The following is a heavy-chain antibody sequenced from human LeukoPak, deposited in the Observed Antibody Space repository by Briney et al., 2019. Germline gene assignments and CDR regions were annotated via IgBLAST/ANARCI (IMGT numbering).Heavy chain of an antibody. CDR1: GGSISSSSYY. V-gene: IGHV4-39*01. CDR3: ARHWGYGSSWYPSWYYYYYMDV. D-gene: IGHD6-13*01. CDR2: IYYSGST. Sequence: PSETLSLTCTVSGGSISSSSYYWGRIRQPPGKGLEWIGSIYYSGSTYYNPSLKSRVTISVDTSKNQFSLKLSSVTAADTAVYYCARHWGYGSSWYPSWYYYYYMDVWGKGTTVTVSS. J-gene: IGHJ6*03.